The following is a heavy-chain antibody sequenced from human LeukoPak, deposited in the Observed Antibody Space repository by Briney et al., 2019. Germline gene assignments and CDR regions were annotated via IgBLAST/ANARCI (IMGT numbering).Heavy chain of an antibody. Sequence: GGSLRLSCAASGFTFSSYSMNWVRQAPGKGLEWVSYISSSSSTIFYADSVMGRFTISRDNPKNLLYLQMNSLRAEDTAVYYCARDDRSSWYYFDYWGQGTLVTVSS. CDR2: ISSSSSTI. CDR3: ARDDRSSWYYFDY. CDR1: GFTFSSYS. J-gene: IGHJ4*02. D-gene: IGHD6-13*01. V-gene: IGHV3-48*04.